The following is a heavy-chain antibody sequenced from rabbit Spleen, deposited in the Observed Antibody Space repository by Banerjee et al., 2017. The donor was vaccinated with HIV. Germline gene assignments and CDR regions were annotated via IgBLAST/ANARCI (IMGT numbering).Heavy chain of an antibody. V-gene: IGHV1S45*01. CDR3: AIDLPEIIGWNFDV. Sequence: QEQLVESRGGLVQPGGSLALTCKVSGFSCNKKYVMCGVRQPPGKGLEWIGCINTNTGNTMYASWAKGRTTISRTSPTTVALQVTRLTAADTATYFCAIDLPEIIGWNFDVWGPGTLFTVS. J-gene: IGHJ6*01. CDR2: INTNTGNT. CDR1: GFSCNKKYV. D-gene: IGHD1-1*01.